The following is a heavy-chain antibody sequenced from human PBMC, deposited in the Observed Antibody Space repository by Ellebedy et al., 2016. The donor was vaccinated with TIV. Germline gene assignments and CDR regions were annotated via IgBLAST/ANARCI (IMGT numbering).Heavy chain of an antibody. V-gene: IGHV4-34*01. CDR1: GGSFSGYY. D-gene: IGHD2-2*01. J-gene: IGHJ4*02. CDR2: INHSGST. CDR3: ARLQRPIVVVPAAMSYYFDY. Sequence: SETLSLTCAVYGGSFSGYYWSWIRQPPGKGLEWIGEINHSGSTNYNPSLKSRVTISVDTSKNQFSLKLSSVTAADTAVYYCARLQRPIVVVPAAMSYYFDYWGQGTLVTVSS.